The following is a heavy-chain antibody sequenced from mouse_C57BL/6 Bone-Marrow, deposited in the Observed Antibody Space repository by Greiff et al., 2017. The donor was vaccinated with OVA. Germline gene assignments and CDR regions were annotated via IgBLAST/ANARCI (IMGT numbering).Heavy chain of an antibody. CDR3: ARSPLYDGYPFAY. Sequence: EVQLQQSVAELVRPGASVKLSCTASGFNIKNTYMHWVKQRPEQGLEWIGRIDPANGNTKYAPKFQGKATITADTSSNTAYLQLSSLTSEDTAIDYCARSPLYDGYPFAYWGQGTLVTVSA. D-gene: IGHD2-3*01. V-gene: IGHV14-3*01. CDR1: GFNIKNTY. CDR2: IDPANGNT. J-gene: IGHJ3*01.